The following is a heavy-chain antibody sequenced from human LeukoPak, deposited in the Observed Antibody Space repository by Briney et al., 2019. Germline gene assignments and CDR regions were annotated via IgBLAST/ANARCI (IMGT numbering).Heavy chain of an antibody. J-gene: IGHJ4*02. Sequence: PGGSLRLSCAASGFTFSSYAMSWVRQAPGKGLEWVSAISGSGGSTYYADSVKGRFTISRDSSKNTLYLQMNSLRAEDTAVYYCAKDRAAAGTNDYWGQGTLVTVSS. V-gene: IGHV3-23*01. CDR3: AKDRAAAGTNDY. CDR2: ISGSGGST. D-gene: IGHD6-13*01. CDR1: GFTFSSYA.